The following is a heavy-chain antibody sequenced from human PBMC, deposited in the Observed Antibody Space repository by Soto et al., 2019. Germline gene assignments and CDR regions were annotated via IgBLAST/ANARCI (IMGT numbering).Heavy chain of an antibody. CDR3: ARDSRKLLWFVESYFDY. J-gene: IGHJ4*02. CDR1: AFTFSSYA. CDR2: ISYDGSNK. D-gene: IGHD3-10*01. Sequence: SLRLSCAPSAFTFSSYAMHWVRQAPDKWLEWVAVISYDGSNKYYANSVKGRFTISRDNSKNTLYLQMNSLRAEDTAVYYCARDSRKLLWFVESYFDYWGQGTLVTVSS. V-gene: IGHV3-30-3*01.